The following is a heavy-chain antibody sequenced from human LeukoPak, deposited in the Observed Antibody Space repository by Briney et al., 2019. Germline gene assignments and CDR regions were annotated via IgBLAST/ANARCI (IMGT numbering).Heavy chain of an antibody. D-gene: IGHD6-19*01. CDR2: INHSGST. V-gene: IGHV4-34*01. CDR1: GGSFSGYY. CDR3: ARARRLVHWFDP. Sequence: AETLSLTCAVYGGSFSGYYWSWIRQPPGKGLEWIGEINHSGSTNYNPSLKSRVTISVDTSKNQFSLKLSYVTAEDPVVYYCARARRLVHWFDPWGQGTLVTVSS. J-gene: IGHJ5*02.